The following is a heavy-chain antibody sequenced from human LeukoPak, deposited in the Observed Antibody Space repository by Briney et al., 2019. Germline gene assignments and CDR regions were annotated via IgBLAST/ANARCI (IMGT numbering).Heavy chain of an antibody. CDR2: INSNSGGT. D-gene: IGHD6-19*01. Sequence: SVQFSCKASAYTFTGYDMHWVRQARGQGRECLGWINSNSGGTNYSQKSQRRVSMTRATSISAAFIELSMLRSDDPDGYCCARDRPPKRRADSSCWRTNWFDPWGQGTLVTVSS. CDR1: AYTFTGYD. J-gene: IGHJ5*02. V-gene: IGHV1-2*02. CDR3: ARDRPPKRRADSSCWRTNWFDP.